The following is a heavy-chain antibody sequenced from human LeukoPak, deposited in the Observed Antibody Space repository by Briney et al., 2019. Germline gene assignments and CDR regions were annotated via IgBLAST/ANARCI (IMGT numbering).Heavy chain of an antibody. V-gene: IGHV3-7*01. Sequence: PGGSLRLSCAASGFTFSSYWMSWVRQAPGKGLEWVANIKQDGSEKYYVDSVKGRFTISRDNAKNSLYLQMNSLRAEDTAVYYCARSRYFDWLLHGGYFDYWGQGTLVTVSS. CDR3: ARSRYFDWLLHGGYFDY. D-gene: IGHD3-9*01. CDR1: GFTFSSYW. J-gene: IGHJ4*02. CDR2: IKQDGSEK.